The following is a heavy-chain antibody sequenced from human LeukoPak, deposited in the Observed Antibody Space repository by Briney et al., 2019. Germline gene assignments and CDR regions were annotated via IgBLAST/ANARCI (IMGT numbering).Heavy chain of an antibody. CDR3: ARLLRYFDRQYNWFDP. CDR2: IYYSGST. CDR1: GGSISSSSYY. V-gene: IGHV4-39*07. D-gene: IGHD3-9*01. Sequence: PSETLSLTCTVSGGSISSSSYYWGWIRQPPGKGLEWIGSIYYSGSTYYNPSLKSRVTISVDTSKNQFSLKLSSVTAADTAVYYCARLLRYFDRQYNWFDPWGQGTLVTVSS. J-gene: IGHJ5*02.